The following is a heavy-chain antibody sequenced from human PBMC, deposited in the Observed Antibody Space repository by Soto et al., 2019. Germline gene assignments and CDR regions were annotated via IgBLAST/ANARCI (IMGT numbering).Heavy chain of an antibody. CDR3: ARVEMATIKGNAFDI. CDR1: GYTFTSYY. D-gene: IGHD5-12*01. J-gene: IGHJ3*02. V-gene: IGHV1-46*01. CDR2: INPSGGST. Sequence: QVQLVQSGAEVKKPGASVKVSCKASGYTFTSYYMYWVRQAPGQGLEWMGIINPSGGSTSYAQKFQVRVTMTRDTSTSTVYMELSSLRSEDTAVYYCARVEMATIKGNAFDIWGQGTMVTVSS.